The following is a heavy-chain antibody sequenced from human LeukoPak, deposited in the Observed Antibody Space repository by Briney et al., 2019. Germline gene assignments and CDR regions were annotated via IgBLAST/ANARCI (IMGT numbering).Heavy chain of an antibody. V-gene: IGHV3-30*18. J-gene: IGHJ5*02. CDR2: ISYDGSNK. Sequence: GGSLRLSCAASGFTFSSYGMHWVRQAPGKGLEWVAVISYDGSNKYYADSVKGRFTISRDNSKNTLYLQMNSLRAEDTAVYYCAKDRRGYSYGLGEFDPWGQGTLVTVSS. CDR1: GFTFSSYG. D-gene: IGHD5-18*01. CDR3: AKDRRGYSYGLGEFDP.